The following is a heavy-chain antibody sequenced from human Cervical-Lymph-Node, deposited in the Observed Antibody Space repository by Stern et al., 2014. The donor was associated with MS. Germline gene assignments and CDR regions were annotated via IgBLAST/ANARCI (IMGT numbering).Heavy chain of an antibody. V-gene: IGHV4-30-4*01. CDR3: ASANCSSTSCPNWFDP. Sequence: QVQLQESGPGLVQPSQTLSLTCTVSGGSISSGDYYWSWLRQPPGQGLEWVGYIYYSGSTYYNPSLKSRVTISVDPSKNQFSLKLSSVTAADTAVYYCASANCSSTSCPNWFDPWGQGTLVTVSS. D-gene: IGHD2-2*01. CDR2: IYYSGST. J-gene: IGHJ5*02. CDR1: GGSISSGDYY.